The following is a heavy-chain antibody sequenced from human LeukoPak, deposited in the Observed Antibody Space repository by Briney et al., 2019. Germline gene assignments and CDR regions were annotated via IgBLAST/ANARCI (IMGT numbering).Heavy chain of an antibody. CDR3: ATYGYSYGSFDY. V-gene: IGHV3-30-3*01. Sequence: GGSLRLSCAASGFTFSSYAMHWVRQAPGKGLEWVAVISYDGSNKYYADSVKGRFTISRDNSKNTLYLQMNSLRAEDTAVYYCATYGYSYGSFDYWGQGNLVTVSS. CDR1: GFTFSSYA. J-gene: IGHJ4*02. D-gene: IGHD5-18*01. CDR2: ISYDGSNK.